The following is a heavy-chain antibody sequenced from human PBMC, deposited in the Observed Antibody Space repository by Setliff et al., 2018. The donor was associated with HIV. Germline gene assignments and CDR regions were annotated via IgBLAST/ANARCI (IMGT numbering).Heavy chain of an antibody. V-gene: IGHV4-4*09. CDR3: ATLDHSGGNFLAY. CDR2: IHSSGSP. D-gene: IGHD2-21*02. J-gene: IGHJ4*02. CDR1: GGSVNDFY. Sequence: SETLSLTCTVSGGSVNDFYCNWIRQPPGKGPEWIGYIHSSGSPIYNSSLKSRITISLDTSKEQFSLELSSATAADTAVYYCATLDHSGGNFLAYWGQGSLVTVS.